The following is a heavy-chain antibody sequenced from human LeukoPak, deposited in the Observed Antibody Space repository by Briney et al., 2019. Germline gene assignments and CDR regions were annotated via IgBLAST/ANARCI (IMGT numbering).Heavy chain of an antibody. D-gene: IGHD1-1*01. CDR1: GFTFSSNW. CDR2: INADGSVK. CDR3: AKSLGTGAPYDY. Sequence: TGGSLRLSCAAFGFTFSSNWMSWVRQAPGKGLEWVATINADGSVKHYVDSVKGRFTISRDNAKNSLSLQMDTLGAEDTAVYYCAKSLGTGAPYDYWGQGTLVTVSS. V-gene: IGHV3-7*01. J-gene: IGHJ4*02.